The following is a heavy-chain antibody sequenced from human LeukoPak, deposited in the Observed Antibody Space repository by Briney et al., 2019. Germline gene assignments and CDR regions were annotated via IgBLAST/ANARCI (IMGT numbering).Heavy chain of an antibody. CDR2: ISSSSSYT. D-gene: IGHD3-10*01. CDR1: GFTFSDYY. J-gene: IGHJ6*04. Sequence: GGSLRLSCAASGFTFSDYYMSWIRQAPGKGLEWVSYISSSSSYTNYADSVKGRFTISRDNAKNSLYLQMNSLRAEDTAVYYCAGWVRGVKYGMDVWGKGTTVTVSS. CDR3: AGWVRGVKYGMDV. V-gene: IGHV3-11*06.